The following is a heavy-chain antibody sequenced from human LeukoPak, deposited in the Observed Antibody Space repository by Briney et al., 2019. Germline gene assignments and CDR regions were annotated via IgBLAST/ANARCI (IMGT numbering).Heavy chain of an antibody. Sequence: KPSETLSLTCTVSGGSISSSSYYWGWIRQPPGKGLEWIGSIYYSGSTYYNPSLKSRVTISVDTSKNQFSLKLSSVTAADTAVYYCARDISSSWYTDKIDYWGQGTLVTVSS. V-gene: IGHV4-39*07. CDR3: ARDISSSWYTDKIDY. CDR1: GGSISSSSYY. D-gene: IGHD6-13*01. CDR2: IYYSGST. J-gene: IGHJ4*02.